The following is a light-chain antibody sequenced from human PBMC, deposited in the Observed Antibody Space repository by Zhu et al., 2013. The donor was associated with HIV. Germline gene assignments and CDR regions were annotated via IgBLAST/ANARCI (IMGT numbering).Light chain of an antibody. CDR1: QSVSSSY. V-gene: IGKV3-20*01. CDR2: GAS. J-gene: IGKJ4*01. CDR3: QQYGSSPLT. Sequence: EIVLTQSPGTLSLSPGERATLSCTASQSVSSSYLTWYQQRPGQAPMLLIFGASTRATGIPDRFSGSGSRTDFTLTISRLEPEDFAVYYCQQYGSSPLTFGGGTTLEIK.